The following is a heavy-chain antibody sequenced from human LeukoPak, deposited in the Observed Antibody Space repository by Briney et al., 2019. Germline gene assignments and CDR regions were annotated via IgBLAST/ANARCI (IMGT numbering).Heavy chain of an antibody. Sequence: PGGSLRLSCAVSGFTVSVYYMSWVRQAPGKGLEWVSAISGSGGSTYYADSVKGRFTISRDNSKNTLYLQMNSLRAEDTAVYYCAKLPGRAADYWGQGTLVTVSS. CDR3: AKLPGRAADY. CDR2: ISGSGGST. CDR1: GFTVSVYY. V-gene: IGHV3-23*01. J-gene: IGHJ4*02.